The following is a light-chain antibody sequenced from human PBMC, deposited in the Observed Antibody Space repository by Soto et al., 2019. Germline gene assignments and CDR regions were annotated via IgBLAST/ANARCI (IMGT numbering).Light chain of an antibody. V-gene: IGLV2-8*01. J-gene: IGLJ1*01. CDR1: SSDVGGYNY. Sequence: QSVLTQPPSASGSPGQSVAISCTGTSSDVGGYNYVSWYQQHPGKAPKFMIYEVNKRPSGVPDRFSGSKSGNTASLTVSGLQAEDEADYYCSSYAGSSNVFGTGTKVTV. CDR2: EVN. CDR3: SSYAGSSNV.